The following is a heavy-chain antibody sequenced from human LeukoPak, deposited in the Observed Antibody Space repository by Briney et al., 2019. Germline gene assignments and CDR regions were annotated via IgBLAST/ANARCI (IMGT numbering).Heavy chain of an antibody. Sequence: GGSLRLSCAASGCTFSSYEMNWVRQAPGKGLEWVSAISGSGGSTYYADSVKGRFTISRDNSKNTLYLQMNSLRAEDTAVYYCAKLYSSGWFYYFDYWGQGTLVTVSS. J-gene: IGHJ4*02. D-gene: IGHD6-19*01. CDR3: AKLYSSGWFYYFDY. CDR2: ISGSGGST. V-gene: IGHV3-23*01. CDR1: GCTFSSYE.